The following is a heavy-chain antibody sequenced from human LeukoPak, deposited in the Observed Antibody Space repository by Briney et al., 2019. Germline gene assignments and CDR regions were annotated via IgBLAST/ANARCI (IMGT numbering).Heavy chain of an antibody. CDR2: VSSSGTKI. J-gene: IGHJ4*02. D-gene: IGHD2/OR15-2a*01. CDR3: TRELLSLQQGLDY. V-gene: IGHV3-21*01. Sequence: GGSLRLSCAASGLTLSTYWMHWVRQAPGKGLEWVSSVSSSGTKIFYADSVRGRFTVSRDNAGNSLSLQMDSLRVEDTAVYYCTRELLSLQQGLDYWGQGTLVTVSS. CDR1: GLTLSTYW.